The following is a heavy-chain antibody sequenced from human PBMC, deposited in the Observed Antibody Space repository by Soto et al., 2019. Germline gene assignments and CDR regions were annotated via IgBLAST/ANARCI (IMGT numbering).Heavy chain of an antibody. D-gene: IGHD3-22*01. V-gene: IGHV2-5*02. CDR1: GFSLSTSGVG. CDR3: AHREDSSGYYLGWFDP. Sequence: QITLKESGPPLVKPTQTLTLTCTFSGFSLSTSGVGVGWIRQPPGKALEWLALIYWDDDNRYSPSLKSRLTITKDTSKNQVVLTMTNMDPVDTATYYCAHREDSSGYYLGWFDPWGQGTLVTVSS. CDR2: IYWDDDN. J-gene: IGHJ5*02.